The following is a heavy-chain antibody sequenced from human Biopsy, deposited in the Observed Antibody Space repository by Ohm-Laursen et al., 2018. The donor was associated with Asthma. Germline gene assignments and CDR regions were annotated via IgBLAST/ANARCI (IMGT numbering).Heavy chain of an antibody. CDR1: GFTVSRDH. D-gene: IGHD6-6*01. J-gene: IGHJ3*01. Sequence: SLRLSCTASGFTVSRDHMFWVRQAPGKGLEWVALISKDGILTNYADSVKGRFTISRDISTNTLHLLMISLRQEDTGVYFCAKGDGPRPVGDVFDVWGRGTKVTVSS. CDR2: ISKDGILT. V-gene: IGHV3-30*18. CDR3: AKGDGPRPVGDVFDV.